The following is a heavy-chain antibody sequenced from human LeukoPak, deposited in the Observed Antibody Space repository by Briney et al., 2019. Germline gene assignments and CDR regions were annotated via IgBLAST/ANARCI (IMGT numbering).Heavy chain of an antibody. J-gene: IGHJ4*02. CDR2: IIPIFGTA. CDR1: GGTFSSYA. D-gene: IGHD4-17*01. Sequence: ASVKVSCTASGGTFSSYAISWVRQAPGQGLEWMGGIIPIFGTANYAQKFQGRVTITADESTSTAYMELSSLRSEDTAVYYCARAVYGDYVGYYFDYWGQGTLVTVSS. CDR3: ARAVYGDYVGYYFDY. V-gene: IGHV1-69*13.